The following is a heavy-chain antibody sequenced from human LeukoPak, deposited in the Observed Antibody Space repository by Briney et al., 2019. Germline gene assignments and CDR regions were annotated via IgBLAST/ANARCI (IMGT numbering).Heavy chain of an antibody. V-gene: IGHV4-59*01. CDR2: IYYSGST. J-gene: IGHJ4*02. CDR1: GGSISSYY. D-gene: IGHD3/OR15-3a*01. CDR3: ARLDESHRTNYFDY. Sequence: SETLSLTCTVSGGSISSYYWSWIRQPPGKGLEWIGYIYYSGSTNYNPSLKSRVTISVDTSKNQFSLKLSSVTAADTAVYYCARLDESHRTNYFDYWGQGTLVTVSS.